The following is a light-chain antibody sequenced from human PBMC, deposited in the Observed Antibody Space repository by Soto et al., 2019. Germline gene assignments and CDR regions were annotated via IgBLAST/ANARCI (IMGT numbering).Light chain of an antibody. CDR3: SSYTGSSTFVV. V-gene: IGLV2-23*02. J-gene: IGLJ2*01. CDR1: SSDVGSYNL. CDR2: EVT. Sequence: QLVLTQPASVSGSPGQSITISCTGTSSDVGSYNLVSWYQQHPGKAPKLMIYEVTKRPSGVSNRFSGSKSGNTASLTISGLQAEDEAEYYCSSYTGSSTFVVFGGGTKLTVL.